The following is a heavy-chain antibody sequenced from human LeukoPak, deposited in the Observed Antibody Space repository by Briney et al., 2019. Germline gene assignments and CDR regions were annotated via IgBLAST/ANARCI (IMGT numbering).Heavy chain of an antibody. V-gene: IGHV3-7*03. CDR1: GFTFSSYW. CDR2: IKQDGSER. Sequence: GGSLRLSCAASGFTFSSYWMSWVRQAPGKGLERVANIKQDGSERYYVDSVKGRFTISRDNAKNSLYLQMNSLRAEDTAVYYCARDLAAYDAFDIWGQGTMVTVSS. J-gene: IGHJ3*02. D-gene: IGHD2-15*01. CDR3: ARDLAAYDAFDI.